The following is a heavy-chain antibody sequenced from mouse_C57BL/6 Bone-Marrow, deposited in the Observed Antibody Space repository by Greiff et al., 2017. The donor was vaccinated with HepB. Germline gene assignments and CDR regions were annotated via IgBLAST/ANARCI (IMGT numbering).Heavy chain of an antibody. D-gene: IGHD2-4*01. CDR1: GFTFSDYY. CDR2: ISNGGGST. CDR3: ARSTMITHFDY. Sequence: DVQLQESGGGLVQPGGSLKLSCAASGFTFSDYYMYWVRQTPEKRLEWVAYISNGGGSTYYPDTVKGRFTISRDNAKNTLYLQMSRLKSEDTAMYYCARSTMITHFDYWGQGTTLTVSS. J-gene: IGHJ2*01. V-gene: IGHV5-12*01.